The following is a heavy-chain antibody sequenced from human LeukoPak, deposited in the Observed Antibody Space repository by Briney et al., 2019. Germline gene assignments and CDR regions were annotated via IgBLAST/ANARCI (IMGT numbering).Heavy chain of an antibody. J-gene: IGHJ6*03. V-gene: IGHV3-21*01. CDR3: AREDPSGYMDV. CDR2: ISSSSSYI. Sequence: GGSLRLSCAASGFTFSSYTMNWVRQAPGKGLDRASSISSSSSYIYYADSVKGRFTISRDNANKSLYLQMNSLRAEDTAVYYCAREDPSGYMDVWGKGTTVTVSS. CDR1: GFTFSSYT.